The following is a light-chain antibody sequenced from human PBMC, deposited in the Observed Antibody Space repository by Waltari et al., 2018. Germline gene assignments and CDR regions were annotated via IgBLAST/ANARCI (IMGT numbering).Light chain of an antibody. Sequence: QSALTQPASVSGSPGQSITISCTGTSSDVGSSNLVPWYQQHPGKAPKLMIYEGDKRPSGVSNRFSGSKSGNTASLTISGLQAEDEADYYCCSYAGSSTWVFGGGTKLTVL. CDR1: SSDVGSSNL. CDR3: CSYAGSSTWV. V-gene: IGLV2-23*01. CDR2: EGD. J-gene: IGLJ3*02.